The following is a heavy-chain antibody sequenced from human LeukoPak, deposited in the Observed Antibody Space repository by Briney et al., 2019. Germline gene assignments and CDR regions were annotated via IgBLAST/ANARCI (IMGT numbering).Heavy chain of an antibody. D-gene: IGHD5-24*01. CDR1: GDTFINSY. Sequence: ASVKVSCKAFGDTFINSYMHWVRQAPGQGLEWMGIINPSGTSTTYAQRFQGRVTMTRNTSTSTVYMELSSLRSEDTAVYYCARIRDGYNDAYDIWGQGTKVTVPS. V-gene: IGHV1-46*01. J-gene: IGHJ3*02. CDR2: INPSGTST. CDR3: ARIRDGYNDAYDI.